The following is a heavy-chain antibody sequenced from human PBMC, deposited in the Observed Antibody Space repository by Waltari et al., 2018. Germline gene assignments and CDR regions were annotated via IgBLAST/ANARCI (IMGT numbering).Heavy chain of an antibody. D-gene: IGHD3-10*01. V-gene: IGHV1-69-2*01. J-gene: IGHJ3*01. CDR1: GYRFTDYY. CDR3: VTALGDRSSASRPFDV. Sequence: EVQLLQSGTELKKPGSTVKISCQVSGYRFTDYYIHWVQQAPGKGPQWMGRVDTEDGETRYAERFQGRVTITADTSTETAFMELSSLTSDDTAVYYCVTALGDRSSASRPFDVWGLGTLITVSS. CDR2: VDTEDGET.